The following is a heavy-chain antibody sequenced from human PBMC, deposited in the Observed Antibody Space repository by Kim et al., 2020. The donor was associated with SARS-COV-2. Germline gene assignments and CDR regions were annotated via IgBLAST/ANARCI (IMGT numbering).Heavy chain of an antibody. V-gene: IGHV3-23*01. J-gene: IGHJ2*01. Sequence: YSNSVKGQFTITRDNSKNTRYLQMNSLGAEDTALFYCARDREGSGWYSDLWGRGTLVTVSS. D-gene: IGHD6-25*01. CDR3: ARDREGSGWYSDL.